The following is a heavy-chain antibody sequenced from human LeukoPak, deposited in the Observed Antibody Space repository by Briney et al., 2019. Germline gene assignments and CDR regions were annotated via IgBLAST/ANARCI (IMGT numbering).Heavy chain of an antibody. J-gene: IGHJ6*02. Sequence: SVKVSCKASGFTXTGSAMQWVRQARGQRLEWIGWIVVGSGNTNYAQKFQERVTITRDMSTSTAYMELSSLRSEDTAVYYCAATAHCGGDCYSPYYYYGMDVWGQGTTVTVSS. V-gene: IGHV1-58*02. CDR2: IVVGSGNT. CDR3: AATAHCGGDCYSPYYYYGMDV. D-gene: IGHD2-21*02. CDR1: GFTXTGSA.